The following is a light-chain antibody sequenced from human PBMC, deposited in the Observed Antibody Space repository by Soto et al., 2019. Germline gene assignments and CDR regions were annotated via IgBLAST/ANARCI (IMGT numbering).Light chain of an antibody. CDR3: SAYAGSNNVV. CDR1: SSDVGGYNY. J-gene: IGLJ2*01. V-gene: IGLV2-8*01. CDR2: DVS. Sequence: QSALTQPPSASGSPGQSVTISCTGTSSDVGGYNYVSWYQQHPGNAPKLMIYDVSKRPSGVPDRFSGSKSGNTASLTVSGLQAEDEAEYYCSAYAGSNNVVFGGGTQLTVL.